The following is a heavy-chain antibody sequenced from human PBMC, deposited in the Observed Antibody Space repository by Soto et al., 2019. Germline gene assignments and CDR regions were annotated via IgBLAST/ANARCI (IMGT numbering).Heavy chain of an antibody. D-gene: IGHD2-2*01. V-gene: IGHV4-34*01. CDR3: ARGRRYIGYCSSTSCSYYYMDV. CDR2: INHSGST. J-gene: IGHJ6*03. Sequence: PSETLSLTCAVYGGSFSGYYWSWIRQPPGKGLEWIGEINHSGSTNYNPSLKSRVTISVDTSKNQFSLKLSSVTAADTAVYYCARGRRYIGYCSSTSCSYYYMDVWGKGTTVTVSS. CDR1: GGSFSGYY.